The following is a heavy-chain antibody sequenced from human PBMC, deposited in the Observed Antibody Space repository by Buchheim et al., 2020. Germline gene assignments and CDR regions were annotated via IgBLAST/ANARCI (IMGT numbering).Heavy chain of an antibody. CDR1: GFTLSYYW. J-gene: IGHJ5*02. Sequence: EVQLVESGGGLVQPGGSLRLSCAASGFTLSYYWMHWVRQAPGKRLEWVSRINSDGSNTSYADSVNGRFTILRDNAKKTLYLQMNSLRVEDTAVYYCARGSIPDPWGQGTL. V-gene: IGHV3-74*01. CDR3: ARGSIPDP. CDR2: INSDGSNT. D-gene: IGHD2-21*01.